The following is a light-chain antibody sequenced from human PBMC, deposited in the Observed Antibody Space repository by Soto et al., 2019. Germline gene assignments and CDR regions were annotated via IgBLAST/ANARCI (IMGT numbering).Light chain of an antibody. J-gene: IGLJ2*01. Sequence: QSVLTQPPSASGSPGQSVTVSCTGTGSDVGGYNYVSWYQQYPGKAPKLMIYEVSKRPSGVPDRFSGSKSANTASLTVSGLQAEDEADYYCSSYAGSNNVIFGGGTQLTVL. CDR2: EVS. CDR3: SSYAGSNNVI. V-gene: IGLV2-8*01. CDR1: GSDVGGYNY.